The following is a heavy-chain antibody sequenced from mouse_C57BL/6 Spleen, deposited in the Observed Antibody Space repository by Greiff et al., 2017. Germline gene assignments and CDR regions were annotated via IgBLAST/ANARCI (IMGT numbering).Heavy chain of an antibody. V-gene: IGHV1-82*01. CDR2: IYPGDGDT. D-gene: IGHD3-3*01. CDR1: GYAFSSSW. Sequence: VQLQQSGPELVKPGASVKISCKASGYAFSSSWMNWVKQRPGKGLEWIGRIYPGDGDTNYNGKFKGKATLTADKSSSTAYMQLSSLTSEDSAVYFCAREGRGLDYWGQGTTLTVSS. J-gene: IGHJ2*01. CDR3: AREGRGLDY.